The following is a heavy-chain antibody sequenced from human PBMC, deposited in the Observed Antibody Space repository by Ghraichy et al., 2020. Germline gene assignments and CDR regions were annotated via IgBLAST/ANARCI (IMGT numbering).Heavy chain of an antibody. Sequence: GESLNISCAASGFTFSSHWMSWVRQAPGKGLEWVANINRDVNDKYYMGSVRGRFTISRDNAKNSLYLQMNSLRAEDTAVYHCATNSAWNYGYWGQGTLVTVSS. D-gene: IGHD1-7*01. CDR2: INRDVNDK. V-gene: IGHV3-7*01. J-gene: IGHJ4*02. CDR3: ATNSAWNYGY. CDR1: GFTFSSHW.